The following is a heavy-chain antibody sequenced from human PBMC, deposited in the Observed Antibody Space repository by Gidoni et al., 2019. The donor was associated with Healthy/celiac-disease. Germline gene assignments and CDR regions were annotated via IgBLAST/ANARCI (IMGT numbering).Heavy chain of an antibody. Sequence: QMQLVQSGPEVKKPGTSVKVSCKASGLTFTSSAMQWVRQARGQRLEWIGWIVVGSGNTNYAQKFQERVTITRDMSTSTAYMELSSLRSEDTAVYYCAAGTWIQLTYYYGMDVWGQGTTVTVSS. J-gene: IGHJ6*02. CDR1: GLTFTSSA. V-gene: IGHV1-58*02. CDR2: IVVGSGNT. CDR3: AAGTWIQLTYYYGMDV. D-gene: IGHD5-18*01.